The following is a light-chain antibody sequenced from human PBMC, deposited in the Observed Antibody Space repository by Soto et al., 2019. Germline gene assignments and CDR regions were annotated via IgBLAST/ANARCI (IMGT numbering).Light chain of an antibody. V-gene: IGKV1-5*01. CDR2: DAS. CDR1: QSVSGW. Sequence: MTQSPATLSASVGDSVTITCRASQSVSGWLAWYQQKPGKAPNLLIYDASTLQSGVPSRFSGSGAETEFTLKISSLKPHDFATYYCQQYNSYALTFGHGTKVDIK. CDR3: QQYNSYALT. J-gene: IGKJ1*01.